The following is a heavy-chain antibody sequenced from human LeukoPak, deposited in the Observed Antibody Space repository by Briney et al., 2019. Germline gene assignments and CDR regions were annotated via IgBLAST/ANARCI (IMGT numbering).Heavy chain of an antibody. CDR2: ISYDGSNK. CDR3: ARVHDYGGNTLDY. J-gene: IGHJ4*02. V-gene: IGHV3-30-3*01. CDR1: GFTFSSYA. Sequence: GGSLRLSCAASGFTFSSYAMHWVRQAPGKGLEWVAVISYDGSNKYYADSVKGRFTISRDNSKSTLYLQMNSLRAEDTAVYYCARVHDYGGNTLDYWGQGTLVTVSS. D-gene: IGHD4-23*01.